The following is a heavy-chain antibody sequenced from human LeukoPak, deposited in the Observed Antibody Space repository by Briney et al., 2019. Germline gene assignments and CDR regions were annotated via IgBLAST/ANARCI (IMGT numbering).Heavy chain of an antibody. J-gene: IGHJ4*02. V-gene: IGHV3-30*18. Sequence: GGSLRLSCAASGFSFSGYGMHWVRQAPGKGLEWVSLISYDGSNTYYPDSVKDRFTISRDNSKNTLYLQMNSLRAEDTALYYCAKDKEYSYFDYWGQGTLVTVSS. CDR2: ISYDGSNT. D-gene: IGHD4-11*01. CDR3: AKDKEYSYFDY. CDR1: GFSFSGYG.